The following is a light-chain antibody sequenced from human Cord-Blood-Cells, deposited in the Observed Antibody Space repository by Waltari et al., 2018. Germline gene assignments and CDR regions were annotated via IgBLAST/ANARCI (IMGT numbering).Light chain of an antibody. V-gene: IGKV1-39*01. J-gene: IGKJ1*01. Sequence: DIQMTQSPPSLSASVGDRVPITCRASQSISSYLNWYQQKPGKAPKLLIYAASSLQSGVPSRFSGSGSGTDFTLTISSLQPEDFATYYCQQSYSTPRTFGQGTKVEIK. CDR1: QSISSY. CDR2: AAS. CDR3: QQSYSTPRT.